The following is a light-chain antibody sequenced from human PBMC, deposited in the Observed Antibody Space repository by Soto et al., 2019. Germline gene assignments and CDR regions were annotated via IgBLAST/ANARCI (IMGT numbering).Light chain of an antibody. CDR2: DVS. J-gene: IGLJ2*01. CDR1: SRDDGGYNY. Sequence: QSALTQPASVSGSPGQSITISCTGTSRDDGGYNYVSWYQQHPGKAPKLMIYDVSNRPSGVSNRFSGSQSGNTASLTISGLQAEDEADYYCSSYTSSSTLVVFGGGTKLTVL. CDR3: SSYTSSSTLVV. V-gene: IGLV2-14*01.